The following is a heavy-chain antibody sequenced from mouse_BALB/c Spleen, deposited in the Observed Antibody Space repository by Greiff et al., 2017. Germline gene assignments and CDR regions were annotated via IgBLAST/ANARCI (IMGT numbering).Heavy chain of an antibody. V-gene: IGHV3-2*02. CDR3: ARSDYYGSSSYYFDY. D-gene: IGHD1-1*01. CDR2: ISYSGST. J-gene: IGHJ2*01. Sequence: EVQLVESGPGLVKPSQSLSLTCTVTGYSITSDYAWNWIRQFPGNKLEWMGYISYSGSTSYNPSLKSRISITRDTSKNQFFLQLNSVTTEDTATYYCARSDYYGSSSYYFDYWGQGTTLTVSS. CDR1: GYSITSDYA.